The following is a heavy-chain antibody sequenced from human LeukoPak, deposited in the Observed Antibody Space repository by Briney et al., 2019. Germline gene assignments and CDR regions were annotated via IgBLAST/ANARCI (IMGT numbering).Heavy chain of an antibody. CDR1: GFTFSSYD. D-gene: IGHD4-17*01. Sequence: GGSLRLSCAASGFTFSSYDMNWVRQAPGKGLEWVSFISGSGSTIYHADSVKGRFTISRDNSKNTLYLQMNSLRAEDTAVYYCARDQGTVTTPSDYAFDIWGQGTMVTVSS. J-gene: IGHJ3*02. CDR2: ISGSGSTI. V-gene: IGHV3-48*01. CDR3: ARDQGTVTTPSDYAFDI.